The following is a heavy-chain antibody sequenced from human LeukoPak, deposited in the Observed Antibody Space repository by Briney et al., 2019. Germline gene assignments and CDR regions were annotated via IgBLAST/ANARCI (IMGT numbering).Heavy chain of an antibody. CDR2: MNPNSGNT. Sequence: ASVKVSCKASGYTFTSYDINWVRQATGQGLEWMGWMNPNSGNTGYAQKFQGRVTMTRNTSISTAYMELSSLRSEDTAVYYCATPGTPPYDSSGYFDYRGQGTLVTVSS. CDR1: GYTFTSYD. J-gene: IGHJ4*02. D-gene: IGHD3-22*01. CDR3: ATPGTPPYDSSGYFDY. V-gene: IGHV1-8*01.